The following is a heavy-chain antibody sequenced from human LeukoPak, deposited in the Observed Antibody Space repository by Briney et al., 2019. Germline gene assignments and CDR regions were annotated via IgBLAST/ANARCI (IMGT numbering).Heavy chain of an antibody. Sequence: GGSLRLSCAASGFTFDDYAMHWVRQAPGKGLEWVSGISWNSGSIGYADSVKGRFAISRDNAKNSLYLQMNSLRAEDTALYYCAKDMVLGTSRGYGSGSYYENFDYWGQGTLVTVSS. CDR2: ISWNSGSI. V-gene: IGHV3-9*01. D-gene: IGHD3-10*01. J-gene: IGHJ4*02. CDR3: AKDMVLGTSRGYGSGSYYENFDY. CDR1: GFTFDDYA.